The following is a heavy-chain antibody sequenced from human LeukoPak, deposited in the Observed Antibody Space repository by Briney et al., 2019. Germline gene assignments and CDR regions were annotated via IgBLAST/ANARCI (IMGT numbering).Heavy chain of an antibody. CDR3: ANCRGSGGSCYPHY. V-gene: IGHV3-23*01. Sequence: PGGSLRLSCAASGFTFSSYAMSWVRQAPGKGLEWVSAISGSGGSTYYADSVKGRFTISRDNSKNMLYLQMNSLRAEDTAVYYCANCRGSGGSCYPHYWGQGTLVTVSS. CDR1: GFTFSSYA. CDR2: ISGSGGST. D-gene: IGHD2-15*01. J-gene: IGHJ4*02.